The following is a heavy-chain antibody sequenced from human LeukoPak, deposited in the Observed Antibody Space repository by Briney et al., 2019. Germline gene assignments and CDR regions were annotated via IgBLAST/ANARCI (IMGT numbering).Heavy chain of an antibody. J-gene: IGHJ6*03. V-gene: IGHV1-69*13. CDR3: AVVVPAAVYYYYYMDV. CDR1: GGTFSSYA. Sequence: SVKVSCKASGGTFSSYAISWVRQAPGQGLEWMGGIIPIFGTANYAQKFQGRVTITADESTSTAYMELSSLRAEDTAVYYCAVVVPAAVYYYYYMDVWGKGTTVTVSS. CDR2: IIPIFGTA. D-gene: IGHD2-2*01.